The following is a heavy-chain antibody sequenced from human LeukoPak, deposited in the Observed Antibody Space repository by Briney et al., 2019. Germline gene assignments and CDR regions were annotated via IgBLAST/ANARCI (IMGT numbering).Heavy chain of an antibody. D-gene: IGHD3-16*02. Sequence: ASVNVSCKASGYTFTCYYMHWVRQAPGQGSEWMGWMNPNSGGTNYAQKFQGRVTMTRHTSISTAYMELSRLRSDDTAVYYCARDGDDYVWGSYRYNWFDPWGQGTLVTVSS. CDR3: ARDGDDYVWGSYRYNWFDP. CDR1: GYTFTCYY. J-gene: IGHJ5*02. V-gene: IGHV1-2*02. CDR2: MNPNSGGT.